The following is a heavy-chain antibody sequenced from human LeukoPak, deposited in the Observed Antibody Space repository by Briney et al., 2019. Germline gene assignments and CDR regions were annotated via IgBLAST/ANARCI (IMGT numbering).Heavy chain of an antibody. CDR3: AARGVVAGTPYYFDY. CDR1: GFTFTSSA. CDR2: IVVGSGNT. V-gene: IGHV1-58*01. Sequence: TSVKVSCKASGFTFTSSAVQWVRQARGQRLEWIGWIVVGSGNTNYAQKFQERVTITRDMSTSTAYMELSSLRSEDTAVYYCAARGVVAGTPYYFDYWGQGTLVTVSS. J-gene: IGHJ4*02. D-gene: IGHD6-19*01.